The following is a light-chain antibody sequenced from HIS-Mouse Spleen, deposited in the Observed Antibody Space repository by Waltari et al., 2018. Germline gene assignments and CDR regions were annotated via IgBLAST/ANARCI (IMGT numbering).Light chain of an antibody. CDR3: QEWDSSTVV. CDR2: QDS. J-gene: IGLJ2*01. V-gene: IGLV3-1*01. Sequence: SYELTQPPSVSVSPGQTASITCSGDKLGDKYARWYQQKPGQSPVLVIYQDSKRPSGIPERFSGSNSGNTATLTISGTQAMDEADYYCQEWDSSTVVFGGGTKLTVL. CDR1: KLGDKY.